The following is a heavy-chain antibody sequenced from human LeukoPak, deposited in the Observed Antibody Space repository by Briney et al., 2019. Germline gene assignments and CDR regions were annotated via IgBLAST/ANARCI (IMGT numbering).Heavy chain of an antibody. D-gene: IGHD3-3*01. CDR2: ISYDGSNK. CDR3: ARDMGHLRFLEWLLTNTTGGFDY. V-gene: IGHV3-30-3*01. Sequence: PGRSLRLSCAASGFTFSSYAMHWVRQAPGKGLEWVAVISYDGSNKYYADSVKGRFTISRDNSKNTLYLQMNSLRAEDTAVYYCARDMGHLRFLEWLLTNTTGGFDYWGQGTLVTVSS. CDR1: GFTFSSYA. J-gene: IGHJ4*02.